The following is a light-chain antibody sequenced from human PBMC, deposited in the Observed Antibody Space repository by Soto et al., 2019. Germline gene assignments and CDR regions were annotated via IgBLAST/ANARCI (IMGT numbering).Light chain of an antibody. V-gene: IGKV3D-20*02. CDR3: QQRHMWPIT. Sequence: EIVLTQSPGTLSLSPGETATVSCRATESLITKALAWYQQKPGQAPRLLIYGAFTRDAAIPDRFNGSGSGTDFALTISRLELEDSAVYYCQQRHMWPITFGQGTRLEIK. J-gene: IGKJ5*01. CDR2: GAF. CDR1: ESLITKA.